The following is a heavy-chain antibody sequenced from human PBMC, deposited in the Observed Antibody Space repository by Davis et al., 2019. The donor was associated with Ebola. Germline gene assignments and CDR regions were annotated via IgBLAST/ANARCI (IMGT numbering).Heavy chain of an antibody. D-gene: IGHD3-10*01. V-gene: IGHV3-73*01. CDR3: TSYYGSGSYYDDY. Sequence: GGSLRLSCAASGFTFSGSAMHWVRQASGKGLEWVGRIRSKANNYATAYAASVKGRFTISRDDSKNTAYLQMNSLKTEDTAVYYCTSYYGSGSYYDDYWGQGTLVTVSS. J-gene: IGHJ4*02. CDR1: GFTFSGSA. CDR2: IRSKANNYAT.